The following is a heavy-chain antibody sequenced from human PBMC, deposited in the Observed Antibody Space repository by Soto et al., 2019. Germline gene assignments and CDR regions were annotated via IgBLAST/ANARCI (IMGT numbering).Heavy chain of an antibody. Sequence: EVQLLESGGGLVQPGGSLRLSCAASGFTFSSYAMSWVRQAPGKGLAWVSAISGGGGSTYYADSVKGRFTISRDNSKNTLSLQMNSRRVSDTAVYYCAKEGMTRGGGYFDFWGQGPLVTVSS. J-gene: IGHJ4*02. CDR3: AKEGMTRGGGYFDF. V-gene: IGHV3-23*01. CDR2: ISGGGGST. CDR1: GFTFSSYA. D-gene: IGHD3-10*01.